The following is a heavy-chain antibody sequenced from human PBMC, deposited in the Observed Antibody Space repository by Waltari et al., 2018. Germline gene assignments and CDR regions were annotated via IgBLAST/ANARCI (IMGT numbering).Heavy chain of an antibody. V-gene: IGHV4-59*01. CDR3: ARLGGSSAFDY. D-gene: IGHD6-6*01. J-gene: IGHJ4*02. CDR2: IYYSGST. Sequence: QVQLQESGPGLVKPSETLSLTCTVPGGIISIYYWTWTRQPPGKGLEWIGYIYYSGSTTYNRSLKSRVTISVETSKNHISLKLSSVTAADTAVYYCARLGGSSAFDYWGQGTLVTVSS. CDR1: GGIISIYY.